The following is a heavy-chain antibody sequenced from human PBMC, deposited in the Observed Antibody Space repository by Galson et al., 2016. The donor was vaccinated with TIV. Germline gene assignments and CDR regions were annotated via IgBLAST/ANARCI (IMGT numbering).Heavy chain of an antibody. CDR3: VREGSTGRKSPFDI. V-gene: IGHV1-46*01. D-gene: IGHD1-1*01. J-gene: IGHJ3*02. CDR2: INPSGGST. CDR1: GYTFITYY. Sequence: SVKVSCKASGYTFITYYVYWIRQAPGQGPEWVGVINPSGGSTTYAEKFQGRVTITRDTSISTVHMELHSLTSDDTALYFCVREGSTGRKSPFDIWGQGTMVTVSS.